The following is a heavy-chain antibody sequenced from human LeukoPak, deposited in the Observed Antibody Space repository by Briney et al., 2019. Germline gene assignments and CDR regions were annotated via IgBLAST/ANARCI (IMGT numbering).Heavy chain of an antibody. CDR2: IIPIFGTA. J-gene: IGHJ5*02. V-gene: IGHV1-69*13. CDR3: ARRRRMLTYGSGSPNWFDP. D-gene: IGHD3-10*01. CDR1: GGTFSSYA. Sequence: ASVKVSCKASGGTFSSYAISWVRQAPGQGLEWMGGIIPIFGTANYAQKFQGRVTITADESTSTAYMELSSLRSEDTAVYYCARRRRMLTYGSGSPNWFDPWGQGTLVTVSS.